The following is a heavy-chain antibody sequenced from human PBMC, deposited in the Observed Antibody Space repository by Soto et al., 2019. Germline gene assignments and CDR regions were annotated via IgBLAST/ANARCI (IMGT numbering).Heavy chain of an antibody. CDR3: ATSLTVTPPPGTSGMDV. V-gene: IGHV1-2*04. CDR2: INPSSGGT. D-gene: IGHD4-4*01. Sequence: ASVKVSCKASGYTFTGYYMHWVRQAPGQGLEWMGWINPSSGGTNYAQKFQGWVTMTRDTSISTAYMELSRLRSDDTAVYYCATSLTVTPPPGTSGMDVWGQGTTVTVSS. J-gene: IGHJ6*02. CDR1: GYTFTGYY.